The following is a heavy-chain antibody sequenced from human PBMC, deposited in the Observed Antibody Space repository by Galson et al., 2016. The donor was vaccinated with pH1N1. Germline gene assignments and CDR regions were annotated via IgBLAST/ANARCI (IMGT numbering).Heavy chain of an antibody. CDR2: INDGGGDT. D-gene: IGHD3-10*02. CDR3: ARSSYVTAYYGLDV. J-gene: IGHJ6*02. CDR1: GFSFSSYA. Sequence: SLRLSCAASGFSFSSYAMTWVRQAPGKGREWVASINDGGGDTYYAASVKGRFPISRDNSKTPVSLQMKSLRAEDTAVFSFARSSYVTAYYGLDVWGQGTTFSVSS. V-gene: IGHV3-23*01.